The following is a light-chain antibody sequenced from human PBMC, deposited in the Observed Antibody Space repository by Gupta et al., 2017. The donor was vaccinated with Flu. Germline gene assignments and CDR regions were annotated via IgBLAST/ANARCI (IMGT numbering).Light chain of an antibody. CDR1: QSVNGNY. Sequence: EIVLTQSPGTLPLSPGARATLSCRASQSVNGNYLAWYQQKPGQPPRVLIYDASRRANGIPDRFTGSGSGKDFTLTISRREHEDFAVYYWQQDSSSRTFGHGTKVEVK. J-gene: IGKJ1*01. V-gene: IGKV3-20*01. CDR3: QQDSSSRT. CDR2: DAS.